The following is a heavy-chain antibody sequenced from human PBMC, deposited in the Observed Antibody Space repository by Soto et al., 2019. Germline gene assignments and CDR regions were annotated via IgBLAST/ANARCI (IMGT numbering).Heavy chain of an antibody. D-gene: IGHD3-16*02. V-gene: IGHV3-11*01. Sequence: QVQLVESGGGLVKPGGSLRLSCAASGFTFSDYYMSWIRQAPGKGLEWVSYISSSGSTIYYADSVKGRFTISRDNAKKSLYLQMNRLRADDTAVYYCAREQYYDYVWGSDRYTVVDNNWFDPWGQGTLVTVSS. J-gene: IGHJ5*02. CDR3: AREQYYDYVWGSDRYTVVDNNWFDP. CDR2: ISSSGSTI. CDR1: GFTFSDYY.